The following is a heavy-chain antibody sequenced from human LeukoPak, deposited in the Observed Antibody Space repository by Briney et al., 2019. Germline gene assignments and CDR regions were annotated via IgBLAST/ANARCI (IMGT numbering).Heavy chain of an antibody. V-gene: IGHV1-18*01. D-gene: IGHD2-2*01. CDR3: ARDGTSTDDY. Sequence: ASVRVSCKTSGSTFSNCGINWVRQAPGQGLEWMGWISGNNDNPNYGQKFQGRFTVTTDSSTSTAYMELRNLRFDDTAVYYCARDGTSTDDYWGQGTLVTVSS. CDR1: GSTFSNCG. CDR2: ISGNNDNP. J-gene: IGHJ4*02.